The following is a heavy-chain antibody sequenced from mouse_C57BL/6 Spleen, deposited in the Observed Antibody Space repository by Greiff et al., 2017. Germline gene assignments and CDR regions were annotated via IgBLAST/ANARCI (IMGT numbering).Heavy chain of an antibody. CDR2: IYPGDGDT. CDR3: ARGAGFAY. V-gene: IGHV1-82*01. Sequence: VQLQESGPELVKPGASVKISCKASGYAFSSSWMNWVKQRPGKGLEWIGGIYPGDGDTNYNGKFKGKATLTADKSSSTAYMQLSSLTSEDSAVYFCARGAGFAYWGQGTLVTVSA. CDR1: GYAFSSSW. J-gene: IGHJ3*01.